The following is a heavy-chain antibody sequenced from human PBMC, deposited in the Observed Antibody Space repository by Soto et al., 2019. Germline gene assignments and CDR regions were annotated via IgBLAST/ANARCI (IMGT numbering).Heavy chain of an antibody. J-gene: IGHJ6*03. CDR1: GFTFSSYS. Sequence: EVNLVESGGGLVQPGGSLRLSCAASGFTFSSYSMNWVRQAPGKGLEWVSYTSGSSGTIYYADSVKGRFTISRDNAKNILYLQMNGLRAEDTALYYCARYNYNDPKSYYMDGWGKGTTVTV. D-gene: IGHD3-16*01. V-gene: IGHV3-48*01. CDR3: ARYNYNDPKSYYMDG. CDR2: TSGSSGTI.